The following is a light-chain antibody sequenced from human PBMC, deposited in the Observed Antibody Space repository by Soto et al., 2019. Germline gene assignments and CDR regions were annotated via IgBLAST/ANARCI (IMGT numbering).Light chain of an antibody. J-gene: IGKJ2*01. Sequence: IVMTQSPATLSVSPGERVTLSCRASQTVSTNLAWYQQKPGQAPRLLIYGASTRATGIPARFSGSGPGTDFTLTISGPPSEDFALYSCQQDSDWPPYSFGQGTKL. CDR3: QQDSDWPPYS. CDR1: QTVSTN. CDR2: GAS. V-gene: IGKV3-15*01.